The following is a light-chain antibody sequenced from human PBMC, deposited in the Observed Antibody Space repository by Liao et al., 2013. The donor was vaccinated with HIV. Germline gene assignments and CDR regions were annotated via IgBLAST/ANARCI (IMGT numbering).Light chain of an antibody. Sequence: SYVLTQPPSVSVAPGKTARITCGENNIGSKTVHWYQQKPGQAPVLVISHDTDRPSGIPERISGSISGNTATLTISGVETGDEADYFCQVWDHSSDQGVFGGGTKLTVL. CDR1: NIGSKT. CDR2: HDT. V-gene: IGLV3-21*04. CDR3: QVWDHSSDQGV. J-gene: IGLJ3*02.